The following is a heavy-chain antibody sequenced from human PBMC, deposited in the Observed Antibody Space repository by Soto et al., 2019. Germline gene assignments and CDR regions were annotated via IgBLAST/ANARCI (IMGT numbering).Heavy chain of an antibody. CDR1: GYRCSTYW. J-gene: IGHJ4*02. Sequence: XECLKVSCQGLGYRCSTYWGAWVLQMPRKGLEWMGTIFPDDSETRYSPTFQGQVTISADKSISTAYLQWRSLKASDSAIYYCERFQYSVSHYLDFWGQRTRVTVSS. CDR3: ERFQYSVSHYLDF. V-gene: IGHV5-51*01. D-gene: IGHD5-18*01. CDR2: IFPDDSET.